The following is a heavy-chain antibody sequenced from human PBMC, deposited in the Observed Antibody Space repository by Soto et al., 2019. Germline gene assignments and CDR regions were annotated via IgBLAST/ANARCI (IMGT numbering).Heavy chain of an antibody. Sequence: EVQLVETGGGLIQPGGSLRLSCAASGFSVSTNYLNWVRQAPGKGLEWVSVIYSGGRTFYSDSVKGRFTISRDNSKNTLFLQMNSMRAEDTAVDYCARCSGNFYFDFWGQGALVTVSS. CDR3: ARCSGNFYFDF. CDR2: IYSGGRT. J-gene: IGHJ4*02. V-gene: IGHV3-53*02. CDR1: GFSVSTNY. D-gene: IGHD1-26*01.